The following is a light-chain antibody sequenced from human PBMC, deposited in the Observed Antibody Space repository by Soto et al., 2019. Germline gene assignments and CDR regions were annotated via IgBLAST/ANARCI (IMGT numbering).Light chain of an antibody. CDR2: KAS. CDR1: QTISSR. Sequence: TSQSPSTPSASKGERVISTCPASQTISSRFAWYQQKPGKAPKLLIYKASTLKSGVPSRFSGSGSGTEFTLTISSLQPDDFATYYCQQYNSYSEAFGQGSKVDVK. J-gene: IGKJ1*01. V-gene: IGKV1-5*03. CDR3: QQYNSYSEA.